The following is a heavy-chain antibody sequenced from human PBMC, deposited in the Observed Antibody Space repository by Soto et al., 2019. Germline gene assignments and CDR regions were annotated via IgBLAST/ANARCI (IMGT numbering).Heavy chain of an antibody. V-gene: IGHV1-69*13. CDR1: GGTFSSYA. D-gene: IGHD6-19*01. J-gene: IGHJ5*02. Sequence: SVKVSCKASGGTFSSYAISWVRQAPGQGLEWMGGIIPIFGTANYAQKFQGRVTITADESTSTAYMELSSLRSEDTAVYYCARLLDSSAMGEPEISWGQGTLVTVSS. CDR3: ARLLDSSAMGEPEIS. CDR2: IIPIFGTA.